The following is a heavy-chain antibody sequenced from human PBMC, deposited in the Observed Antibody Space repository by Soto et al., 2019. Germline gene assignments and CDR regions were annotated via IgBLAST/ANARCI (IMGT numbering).Heavy chain of an antibody. D-gene: IGHD2-2*01. CDR1: GFTFSSYA. CDR3: AKAQGYCSSTSCPFYYYYYGMDV. Sequence: LRLSCAASGFTFSSYAMSWVRQAPGKGLEWVSAISGSGGSTYYADSVKGRFTISRDNSKNTLYLQMNSLRAEDTAVYYCAKAQGYCSSTSCPFYYYYYGMDVWGQGTTVTVSS. V-gene: IGHV3-23*01. CDR2: ISGSGGST. J-gene: IGHJ6*02.